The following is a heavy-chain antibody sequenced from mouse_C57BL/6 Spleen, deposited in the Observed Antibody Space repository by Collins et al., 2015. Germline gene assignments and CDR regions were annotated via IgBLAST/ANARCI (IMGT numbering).Heavy chain of an antibody. CDR2: ISYDDGN. Sequence: DVQLQESGPGLVKPSSVSVSHLLCHWLLHHQWLLLELDPAVSRNKLEWMGYISYDDGNNYNPSLKNRISITRDTSKNQFFLKLNSVTTEDTATYYCARGMITTAMDYWGQGTSVTVSS. CDR1: LLHHQWLL. J-gene: IGHJ4*01. CDR3: ARGMITTAMDY. V-gene: IGHV3-6*02. D-gene: IGHD2-4*01.